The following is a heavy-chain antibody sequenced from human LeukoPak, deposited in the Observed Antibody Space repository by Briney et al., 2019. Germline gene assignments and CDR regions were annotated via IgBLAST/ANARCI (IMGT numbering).Heavy chain of an antibody. Sequence: GGSLRLSCAASGFTVSSNYMSWVRQAPGKGLEWVSVIYSGGSTYYADSVKGRSTISRDNSKNTLYLQMNSLRAEDTAMYYCARDLYSSSSVYWGQGTLVTVSS. CDR3: ARDLYSSSSVY. J-gene: IGHJ4*02. V-gene: IGHV3-66*01. D-gene: IGHD6-6*01. CDR2: IYSGGST. CDR1: GFTVSSNY.